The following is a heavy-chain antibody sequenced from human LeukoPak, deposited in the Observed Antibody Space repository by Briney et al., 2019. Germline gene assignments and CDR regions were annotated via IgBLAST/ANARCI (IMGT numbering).Heavy chain of an antibody. J-gene: IGHJ3*02. V-gene: IGHV3-21*01. CDR1: GFTFSHYS. Sequence: GGSLRLSCAASGFTFSHYSMNWVRQAPGKGLEWVSSISSSSTYIHYADSVKGRFSISRDNAKNSLYLQMNSLRAEDTAVYYCARDRIIYGDYGDAFDIWGQGTMVTVSS. CDR3: ARDRIIYGDYGDAFDI. D-gene: IGHD4-17*01. CDR2: ISSSSTYI.